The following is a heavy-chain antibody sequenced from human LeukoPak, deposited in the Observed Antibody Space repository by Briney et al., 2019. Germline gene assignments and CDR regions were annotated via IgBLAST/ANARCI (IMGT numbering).Heavy chain of an antibody. V-gene: IGHV1-24*01. CDR3: ATFNIVVVPAVDDAFDI. CDR2: FDPEDGET. J-gene: IGHJ3*02. Sequence: ASVKVSCKVSGYTLTELSMHRVRQAPGKGLEWMGGFDPEDGETIYAQKFQGGVTMTEDTSTDTAYMELSSLRSEDTAVYYCATFNIVVVPAVDDAFDIWGQGTMVTVSS. CDR1: GYTLTELS. D-gene: IGHD2-2*01.